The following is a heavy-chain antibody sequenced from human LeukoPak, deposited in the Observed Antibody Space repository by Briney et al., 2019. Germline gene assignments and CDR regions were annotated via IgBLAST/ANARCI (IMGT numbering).Heavy chain of an antibody. D-gene: IGHD2-8*02. CDR1: GGSFSGYY. J-gene: IGHJ6*03. CDR2: INHSGST. CDR3: SRAVTGALVVYARGRVDYYYMDV. V-gene: IGHV4-34*01. Sequence: SETLSLTCAVYGGSFSGYYWSWIRQPPGKGLEWIGEINHSGSTNYNPSLTSRVTISVDTYKNKVSLKLRTVRAADTAVYYCSRAVTGALVVYARGRVDYYYMDVWGKVTTVTVSS.